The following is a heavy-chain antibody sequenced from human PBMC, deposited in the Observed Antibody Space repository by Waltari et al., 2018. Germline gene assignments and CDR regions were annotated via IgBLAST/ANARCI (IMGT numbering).Heavy chain of an antibody. J-gene: IGHJ6*02. Sequence: QVQLQESGPGLGKPSETLSLTCAVSGYSISRGYYWGWIRQPPGKGLEWIGTIYHSGSTYYNPSLKSRVTISVDTSKNQFSLKLSSVTAADTAVYYCARVPMVRGVLAFMDVWGQGTTVTVSS. V-gene: IGHV4-38-2*01. CDR1: GYSISRGYY. CDR3: ARVPMVRGVLAFMDV. CDR2: IYHSGST. D-gene: IGHD3-10*01.